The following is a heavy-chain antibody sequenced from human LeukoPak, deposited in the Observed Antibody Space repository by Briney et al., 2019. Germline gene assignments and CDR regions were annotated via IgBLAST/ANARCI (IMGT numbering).Heavy chain of an antibody. D-gene: IGHD3-22*01. CDR1: GGSFSGYY. CDR2: INHSGST. V-gene: IGHV4-34*01. Sequence: PSETLSLTCAVYGGSFSGYYWSWIRQPPGKGLEWIGEINHSGSTNYNPSLKSRVTISVDTSKNQFSLKLSSVTAADTAVYYCASTAYYYDSSGPFGVDYWGQGTLVTVSS. CDR3: ASTAYYYDSSGPFGVDY. J-gene: IGHJ4*02.